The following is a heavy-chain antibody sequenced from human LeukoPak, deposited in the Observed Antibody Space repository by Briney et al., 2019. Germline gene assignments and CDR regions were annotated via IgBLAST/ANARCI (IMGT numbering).Heavy chain of an antibody. CDR3: GRDAGDGYNPADY. CDR1: GYTFTGHY. J-gene: IGHJ4*02. CDR2: INADSGGT. D-gene: IGHD5-24*01. Sequence: GASVKVSCKASGYTFTGHYMHWVRQAPGQGLEWVGWINADSGGTSSAQKFQGRVTMTRDTSISTAYMELSSLRSDDTAVYYCGRDAGDGYNPADYWGQGTLVTVSS. V-gene: IGHV1-2*02.